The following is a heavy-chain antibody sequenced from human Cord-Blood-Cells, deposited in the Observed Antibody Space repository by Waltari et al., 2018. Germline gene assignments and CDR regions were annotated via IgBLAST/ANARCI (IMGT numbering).Heavy chain of an antibody. D-gene: IGHD6-6*01. Sequence: QVQLQQWGAGLLKPSETLSPTCAVYGGSFSGYYWSWICQPPGKGLEWIGEINHRGSTNYNPALKSRVTISVDTSKNQFSLKLSSVTAADTAVYYCARGAIAARQTHDAFDIWGQGTMVTVSS. V-gene: IGHV4-34*01. CDR1: GGSFSGYY. CDR3: ARGAIAARQTHDAFDI. CDR2: INHRGST. J-gene: IGHJ3*02.